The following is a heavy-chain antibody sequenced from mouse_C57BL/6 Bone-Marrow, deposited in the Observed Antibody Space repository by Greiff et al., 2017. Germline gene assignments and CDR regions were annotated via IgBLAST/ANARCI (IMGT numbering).Heavy chain of an antibody. CDR2: IHPNSGST. Sequence: QVQLQQPGAELVKPGASVKLSCKASGYTFTSYWMHWVKQRPGQGLEWIGMIHPNSGSTNYNEKFKSKATLTVDKSSSTAYMQLCSLTSEDSAVYYCARPYGPYAMDYWGQGTSVTVSS. J-gene: IGHJ4*01. D-gene: IGHD1-1*01. CDR1: GYTFTSYW. CDR3: ARPYGPYAMDY. V-gene: IGHV1-64*01.